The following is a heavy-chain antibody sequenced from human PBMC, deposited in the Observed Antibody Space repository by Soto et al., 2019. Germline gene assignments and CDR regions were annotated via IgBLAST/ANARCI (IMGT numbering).Heavy chain of an antibody. CDR1: GFTFNTHW. CDR2: INSDGSAT. CDR3: ARGSVEGLSRQPPSDF. Sequence: EVHLVESGGGLVQPGGSLRLSCAASGFTFNTHWMHWVRQAPGKGLVWVSRINSDGSATSHAESVKGRFTISRDNAKNTLYLHMNSLRAEDSAVYYCARGSVEGLSRQPPSDFWGQGTLVTVSS. V-gene: IGHV3-74*01. D-gene: IGHD3-3*01. J-gene: IGHJ4*02.